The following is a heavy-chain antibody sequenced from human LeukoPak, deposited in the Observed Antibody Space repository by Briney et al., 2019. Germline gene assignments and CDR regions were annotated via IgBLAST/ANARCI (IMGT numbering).Heavy chain of an antibody. J-gene: IGHJ4*02. D-gene: IGHD5-12*01. V-gene: IGHV3-9*01. Sequence: GGSLRLSCAASGFTFDDYAMHWVRQAPGKGLEWVSGISWNSGSIGYADSVKGRFTISRDNAKNTLYLQMNGLRAEDTAVYYCAKKGGYDSWGQGTLVTVSS. CDR1: GFTFDDYA. CDR3: AKKGGYDS. CDR2: ISWNSGSI.